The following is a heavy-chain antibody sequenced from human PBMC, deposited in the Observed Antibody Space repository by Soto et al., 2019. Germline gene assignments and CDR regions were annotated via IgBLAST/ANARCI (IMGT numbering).Heavy chain of an antibody. CDR2: ISSNGGST. D-gene: IGHD3-16*02. J-gene: IGHJ6*02. Sequence: EVQLVESGEGLVQPGGSLRLSCAASGFTFSSYAMHWLRQAPGKGLEYVSAISSNGGSTYYADSVKGRFTISRDNSKNTLDLQMGSRRAEDMAVYYCARELGYYDYVGGSYRRKSYYGMDVWGQGTTVTVCS. CDR3: ARELGYYDYVGGSYRRKSYYGMDV. V-gene: IGHV3-64*02. CDR1: GFTFSSYA.